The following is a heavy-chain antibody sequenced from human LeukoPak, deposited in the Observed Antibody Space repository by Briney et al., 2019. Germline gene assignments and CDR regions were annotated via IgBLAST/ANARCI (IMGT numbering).Heavy chain of an antibody. CDR3: AREKYLSSWELPTDAFDI. CDR2: INQGGSDK. V-gene: IGHV3-7*01. Sequence: PGGSQTLSCEFSGFSFTFYWTKWVRQAPGKGLECVANINQGGSDKYYVDSVKGRFTISRDNARNSLYLQMNSLRAEDTAVYYCAREKYLSSWELPTDAFDIWGQGTMVTVSS. J-gene: IGHJ3*02. D-gene: IGHD1-26*01. CDR1: GFSFTFYW.